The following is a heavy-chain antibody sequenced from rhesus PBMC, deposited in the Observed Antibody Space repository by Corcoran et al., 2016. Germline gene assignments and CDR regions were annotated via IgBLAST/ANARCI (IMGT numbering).Heavy chain of an antibody. CDR2: IYGSSGST. J-gene: IGHJ3*01. CDR1: GYSISSGYD. Sequence: QVQLQESGPGVVKPSETLSLTCAVSGYSISSGYDWSWIRQPPGKGLEGIGYIYGSSGSTNYNPSLKNRVTISKDTSKNQFSLKLSSVTAADTAVYYCARDQGGGSWRAAFDFWGQGLRVTVSS. CDR3: ARDQGGGSWRAAFDF. V-gene: IGHV4-76*01. D-gene: IGHD6-25*01.